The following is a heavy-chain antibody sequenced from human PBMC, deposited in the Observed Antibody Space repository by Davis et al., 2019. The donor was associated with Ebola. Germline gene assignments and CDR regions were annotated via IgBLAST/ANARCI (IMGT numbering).Heavy chain of an antibody. Sequence: GGSLRLSCAASGFTFSSYAMPWVRQAPGKGLEWVAVISYDGSNKYYADSVKGRFTISRDNAKNSLYLQMNSLRDEDTAVYYCARDPYNSGWHDYWGQGTLVTVSS. CDR3: ARDPYNSGWHDY. D-gene: IGHD6-19*01. J-gene: IGHJ4*02. V-gene: IGHV3-30-3*01. CDR2: ISYDGSNK. CDR1: GFTFSSYA.